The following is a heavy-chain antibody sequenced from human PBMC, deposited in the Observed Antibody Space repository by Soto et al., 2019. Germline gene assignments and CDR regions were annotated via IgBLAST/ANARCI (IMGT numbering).Heavy chain of an antibody. J-gene: IGHJ6*03. CDR1: GYSFTSYW. D-gene: IGHD4-17*01. CDR3: ARHLPYGDYVKDYYYMDV. CDR2: IYPGDSDT. V-gene: IGHV5-51*01. Sequence: PGXSLKISCKGSGYSFTSYWIGWVRQMPGKGLEWMGIIYPGDSDTRYSPSFQGQVTISADKSISTAYLQWSSLKASDTAMYYCARHLPYGDYVKDYYYMDVWGKGTTVTVSS.